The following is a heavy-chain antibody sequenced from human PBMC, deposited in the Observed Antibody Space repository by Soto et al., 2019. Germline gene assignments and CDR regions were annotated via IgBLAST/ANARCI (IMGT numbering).Heavy chain of an antibody. V-gene: IGHV4-34*01. Sequence: SSETLSLTCAVYGGSFSGYYWSWIRQPPGKGLEWIGEINHSGSTNYNPSLKSRVTISVDTSKNQFSLKLSSVTAADTAVYYCARGYGVVVVVAAPSLYYFDYWGQGTLVTVSS. CDR2: INHSGST. CDR1: GGSFSGYY. CDR3: ARGYGVVVVVAAPSLYYFDY. J-gene: IGHJ4*02. D-gene: IGHD2-15*01.